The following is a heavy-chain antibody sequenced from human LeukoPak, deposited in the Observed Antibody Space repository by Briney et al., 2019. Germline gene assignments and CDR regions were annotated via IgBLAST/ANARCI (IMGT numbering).Heavy chain of an antibody. V-gene: IGHV1-69*04. CDR3: ARDRVVPAAPYYYYGMDV. CDR1: GGTFSSYA. Sequence: GSSVKVSCKASGGTFSSYAISWVRQAPGQGLEWMGRIIPILGIANYAQKFQGRVTITADKSTSTAYMELSSLRSEDTAVYYCARDRVVPAAPYYYYGMDVWGQGTTVTVSS. CDR2: IIPILGIA. J-gene: IGHJ6*02. D-gene: IGHD2-2*01.